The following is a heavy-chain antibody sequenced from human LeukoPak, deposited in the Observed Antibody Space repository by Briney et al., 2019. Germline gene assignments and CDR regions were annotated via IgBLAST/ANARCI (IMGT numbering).Heavy chain of an antibody. CDR1: GGSITTNY. Sequence: SETLSLTCTVSGGSITTNYWSWIRQPPGKGLEWIGYISHIDSTNDNPSLKGRVTISKDTSKNQFPLKVTSVTPADTAVYYCARAGSVAASPIDYWGQGILVIISS. D-gene: IGHD2-15*01. CDR3: ARAGSVAASPIDY. CDR2: ISHIDST. V-gene: IGHV4-59*01. J-gene: IGHJ4*02.